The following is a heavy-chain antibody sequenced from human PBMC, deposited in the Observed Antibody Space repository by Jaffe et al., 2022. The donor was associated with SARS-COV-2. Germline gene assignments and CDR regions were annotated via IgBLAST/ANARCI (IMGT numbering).Heavy chain of an antibody. J-gene: IGHJ6*03. CDR1: GYFFPNYW. Sequence: EVQLVQSGAEVKKPGEPLKISCRASGYFFPNYWIGWVRQMPGKGPEWIGIIQPDDSATRYSPSFEGHVTISADKSIDTAYLQWRSLEASDTAIYFCARHLLGRDLWLEGLNYYYYYMDVWGRGTTVTVSS. CDR3: ARHLLGRDLWLEGLNYYYYYMDV. CDR2: IQPDDSAT. V-gene: IGHV5-51*01. D-gene: IGHD3-10*01.